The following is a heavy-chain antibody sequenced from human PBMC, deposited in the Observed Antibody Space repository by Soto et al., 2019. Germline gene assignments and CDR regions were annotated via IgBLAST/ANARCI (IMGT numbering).Heavy chain of an antibody. D-gene: IGHD6-19*01. CDR3: ARGGGIAVAGTHLDY. Sequence: EVQLLESGGGLVQPGGSLGLSCAASGFTFSSYAMSWVRQAPGKGLEWVSGIGGSGAGTNYADSVKGRFTISRDNSKNTLYLQMSSLRAEDTAVYYCARGGGIAVAGTHLDYWGQGTLVTVSS. V-gene: IGHV3-23*01. CDR1: GFTFSSYA. J-gene: IGHJ4*02. CDR2: IGGSGAGT.